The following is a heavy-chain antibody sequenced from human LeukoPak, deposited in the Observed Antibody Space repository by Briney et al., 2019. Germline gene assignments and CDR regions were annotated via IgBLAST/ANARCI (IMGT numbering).Heavy chain of an antibody. J-gene: IGHJ4*02. CDR2: ISGSGGST. D-gene: IGHD1-26*01. CDR1: GFTFSSYA. CDR3: AKDSGTYYKAFDY. Sequence: GGSLRLSCAASGFTFSSYATTWVRQAPGKGLEWVSTISGSGGSTYYADSVKGRLTISRDNSKNTLYLQMNSLRAEDTAVYSCAKDSGTYYKAFDYWGQGTLVTVSS. V-gene: IGHV3-23*01.